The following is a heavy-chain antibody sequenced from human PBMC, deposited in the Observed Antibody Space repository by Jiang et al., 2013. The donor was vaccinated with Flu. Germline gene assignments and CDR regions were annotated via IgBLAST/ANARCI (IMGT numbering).Heavy chain of an antibody. CDR1: GFTFGDYA. J-gene: IGHJ4*02. Sequence: QLVESGGGLVEPGRSLRLSCTASGFTFGDYALSWFRQAPGKGLEWVSLIRSKAFGGSPDYAASVKGRFTISRDDSKSIAYLQMDSLRVEDTAVYYCVKQTVNIVGTPGWGGQTLGYWGQGILVTVSS. CDR3: VKQTVNIVGTPGWGGQTLGY. V-gene: IGHV3-49*03. D-gene: IGHD5-12*01. CDR2: IRSKAFGGSP.